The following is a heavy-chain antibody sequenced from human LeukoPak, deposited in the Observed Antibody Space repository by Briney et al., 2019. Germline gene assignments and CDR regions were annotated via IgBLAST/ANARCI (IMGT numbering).Heavy chain of an antibody. CDR3: ATSHSGSYPVHY. CDR2: INPNSGGT. Sequence: ASVKVSCKASGYTFTGYYMHWGRQAPGQGLEWMGWINPNSGGTNYAQKFQGRVTMTRDTSISTAYMELSRLRSEDTAVYYCATSHSGSYPVHYWRPETVLTVSS. CDR1: GYTFTGYY. J-gene: IGHJ4*02. V-gene: IGHV1-2*02. D-gene: IGHD1-26*01.